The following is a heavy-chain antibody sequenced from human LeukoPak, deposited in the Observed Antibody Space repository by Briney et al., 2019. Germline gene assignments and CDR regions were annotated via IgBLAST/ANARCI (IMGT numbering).Heavy chain of an antibody. CDR2: IYYSGST. CDR3: AKNGFAASGSEFPGDH. V-gene: IGHV4-59*08. D-gene: IGHD2-21*01. CDR1: GGSISSYY. J-gene: IGHJ4*02. Sequence: SETLSLTCTVSGGSISSYYWSWIRQPPGKGLEWIGYIYYSGSTNYNPSLKSRVTISVDTSKNQFSLKLSSVTAADTAVYYCAKNGFAASGSEFPGDHWGQGTLVTVSS.